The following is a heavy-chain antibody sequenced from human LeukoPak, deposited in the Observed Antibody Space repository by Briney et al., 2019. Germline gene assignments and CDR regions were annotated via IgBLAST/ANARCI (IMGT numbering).Heavy chain of an antibody. V-gene: IGHV3-21*01. J-gene: IGHJ4*02. D-gene: IGHD2-21*02. Sequence: GGFLRLSWAASGYTFSSYSMNWVRQAPGKGLEWVSSISSSSSYIYYADSVKGRFTISRDNAKNSLYLQMNSLRAEDTAVYYCASYCGGDCSTDYWGQGTLVTVSS. CDR2: ISSSSSYI. CDR3: ASYCGGDCSTDY. CDR1: GYTFSSYS.